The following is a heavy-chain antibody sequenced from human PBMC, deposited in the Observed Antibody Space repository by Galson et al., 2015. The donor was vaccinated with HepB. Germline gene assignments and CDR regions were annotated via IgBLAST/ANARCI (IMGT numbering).Heavy chain of an antibody. V-gene: IGHV3-23*01. CDR3: AKDQIFLWGVDY. CDR2: ISGSGGST. CDR1: GFTFSSYA. J-gene: IGHJ4*02. Sequence: SLRLSCAASGFTFSSYAMSWVRQAPGKGLEWVSAISGSGGSTYYADFVKGRFTISRDNSKNTLYLQMNSLRAEDTAVYYCAKDQIFLWGVDYWGQGTLVTVSS. D-gene: IGHD2/OR15-2a*01.